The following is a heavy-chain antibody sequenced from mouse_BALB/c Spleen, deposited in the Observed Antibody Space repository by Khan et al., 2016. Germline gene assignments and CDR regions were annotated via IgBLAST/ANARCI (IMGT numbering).Heavy chain of an antibody. CDR1: GYTFTSYT. V-gene: IGHV1-4*01. CDR3: ARWGYYYGSSYYAMDY. D-gene: IGHD1-1*01. CDR2: INPSSGYT. Sequence: QVQLQQSGAELARPGASVKMSCKASGYTFTSYTMHWVKQRPGQGLEWIGYINPSSGYTNYNQKFKDKATLTADKSSSTAYMQLSSLTSEDSAVYSCARWGYYYGSSYYAMDYWGQGTSVTVSS. J-gene: IGHJ4*01.